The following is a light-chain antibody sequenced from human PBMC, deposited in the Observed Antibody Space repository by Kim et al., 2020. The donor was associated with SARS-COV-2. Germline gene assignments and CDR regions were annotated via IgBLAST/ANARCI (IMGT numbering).Light chain of an antibody. CDR2: AAS. CDR1: QAIINY. Sequence: DIHLTRSPSVIPASVGARVTIPCRASQAIINYLVWFQQKPGKVPKRLMYAASSLQRGVPSRFSGSGSGTEFTLTISSLQPEDFATCCSGPQNQSQSTFGQGTKVDIK. CDR3: GPQNQSQST. J-gene: IGKJ1*01. V-gene: IGKV1-17*03.